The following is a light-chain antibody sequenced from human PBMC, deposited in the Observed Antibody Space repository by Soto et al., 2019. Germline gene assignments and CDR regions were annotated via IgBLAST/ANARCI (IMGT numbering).Light chain of an antibody. J-gene: IGKJ1*01. CDR1: ENIHHW. V-gene: IGKV1-5*01. CDR3: QQYNSYHRP. Sequence: DIQMTQSPSTLSASVGDRVTITCRASENIHHWLAWYQHKPGKAPQLLISDASTLESGVPSRFSGSGSGTEFSLTISSLQPDDFATYYCQQYNSYHRPFGQGTKVDIK. CDR2: DAS.